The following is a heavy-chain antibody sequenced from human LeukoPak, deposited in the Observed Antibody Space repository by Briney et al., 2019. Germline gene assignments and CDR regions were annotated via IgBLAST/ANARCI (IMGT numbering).Heavy chain of an antibody. CDR3: ARDRAAPTWYFDL. CDR1: GFTFSSNN. Sequence: GGSLRLSCAASGFTFSSNNMNWVRQAPGTGLEWVSYIDSSSTTIYYADSVKSRFTISRDNAKNSLYLQMNSMRDEDTAVYYCARDRAAPTWYFDLWGRGTLVTVSS. CDR2: IDSSSTTI. J-gene: IGHJ2*01. V-gene: IGHV3-48*02. D-gene: IGHD2-15*01.